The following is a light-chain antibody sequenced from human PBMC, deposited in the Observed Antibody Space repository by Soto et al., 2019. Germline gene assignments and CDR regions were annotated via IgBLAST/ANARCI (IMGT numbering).Light chain of an antibody. CDR3: QQTYSSPYP. V-gene: IGKV1-39*01. Sequence: DIQMTHSPSSLSASVGYRVTITCRTSQSISNYLNCYQQKPGKAPKVLIYAAFSLQSGVPSRFSGSGSGTDFTLTISSLQPEDFATYYCQQTYSSPYPFGQGTKVDIK. CDR2: AAF. CDR1: QSISNY. J-gene: IGKJ2*01.